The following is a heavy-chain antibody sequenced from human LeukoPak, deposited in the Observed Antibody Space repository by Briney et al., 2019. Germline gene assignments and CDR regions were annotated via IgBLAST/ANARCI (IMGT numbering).Heavy chain of an antibody. CDR2: ITNNGDTT. D-gene: IGHD4-11*01. J-gene: IGHJ4*02. V-gene: IGHV3-23*01. Sequence: GGSLRLSCAASGFTFASYAMRWVRQAPGKGLEWVSSITNNGDTTYYADSVKGRFAISRDNSKNTLYLQMNSLRAEDTALYYCADSNYWYPVDYWGQGTLVTVSS. CDR1: GFTFASYA. CDR3: ADSNYWYPVDY.